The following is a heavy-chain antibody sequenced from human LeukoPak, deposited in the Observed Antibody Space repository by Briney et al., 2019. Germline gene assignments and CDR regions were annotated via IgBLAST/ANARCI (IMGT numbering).Heavy chain of an antibody. D-gene: IGHD2-8*02. Sequence: SETLSLTCTVSGGSISSGSYYWSWIRQPAGKGLEWIGRIYTRGTTNYNPSLKSRVTISVDTSKNQFSLKLSSVTAADTAVYYCARGYWFYFDYWGQGTLVTVSS. J-gene: IGHJ4*02. V-gene: IGHV4-61*02. CDR3: ARGYWFYFDY. CDR2: IYTRGTT. CDR1: GGSISSGSYY.